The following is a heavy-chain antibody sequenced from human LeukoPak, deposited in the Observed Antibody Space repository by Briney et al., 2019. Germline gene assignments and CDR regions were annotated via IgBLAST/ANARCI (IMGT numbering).Heavy chain of an antibody. J-gene: IGHJ6*03. V-gene: IGHV4-59*08. Sequence: PSETLSLTCTVSGDSISKYYWSWIRQPPGKALEWIGYIYYSGSTTYNPSLRSRVTISIDTSKNQFSLKLSSVTAADTAVYYCARPAVAASGDHYYMDVWGQGTTVTVSS. CDR2: IYYSGST. CDR3: ARPAVAASGDHYYMDV. CDR1: GDSISKYY. D-gene: IGHD6-19*01.